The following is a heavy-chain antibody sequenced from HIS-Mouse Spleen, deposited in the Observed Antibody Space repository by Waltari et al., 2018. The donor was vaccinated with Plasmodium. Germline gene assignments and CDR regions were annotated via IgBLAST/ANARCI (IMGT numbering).Heavy chain of an antibody. V-gene: IGHV4-59*01. J-gene: IGHJ4*02. CDR1: GGSISSYY. D-gene: IGHD3-3*01. CDR3: ARVPYLEWLLYFDY. CDR2: IYYSGST. Sequence: QVQLQESGPGPVKPSETLSLTCTVSGGSISSYYWSWIRQPPGKGLEWIGYIYYSGSTNYNPSLKSRVTISVDTSKNQFSLKLSSVTAADTAVYYCARVPYLEWLLYFDYWGQGTLVTVSS.